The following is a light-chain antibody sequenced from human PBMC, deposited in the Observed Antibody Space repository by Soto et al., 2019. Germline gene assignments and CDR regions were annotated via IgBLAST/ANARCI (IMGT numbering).Light chain of an antibody. CDR1: QSISSW. V-gene: IGKV3-15*01. J-gene: IGKJ4*01. CDR3: QRYNNWPLT. CDR2: DTS. Sequence: MTQSPSTLSASVGDRVTITCRASQSISSWLAWYQQKPGQTPRLLIYDTSTRATGVPARFSGSRSGTEFTLTINSLQSEDFAVYYCQRYNNWPLTFGGGTKVESK.